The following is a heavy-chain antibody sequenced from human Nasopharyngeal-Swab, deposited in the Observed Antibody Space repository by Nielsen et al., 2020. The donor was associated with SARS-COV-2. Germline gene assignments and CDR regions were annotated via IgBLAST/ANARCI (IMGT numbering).Heavy chain of an antibody. J-gene: IGHJ6*02. D-gene: IGHD6-6*01. V-gene: IGHV4-30-2*01. Sequence: SETLSLTCAVSGGSISSGGYSWSWIRQPPGKGLEWIGYIYHSGSTNYNPSLKSRVTISVDTSKNQFSLKLSSVTAADTAVYYCARGRGSIAARHWYYGMDVWGQGTTVTVSS. CDR2: IYHSGST. CDR3: ARGRGSIAARHWYYGMDV. CDR1: GGSISSGGYS.